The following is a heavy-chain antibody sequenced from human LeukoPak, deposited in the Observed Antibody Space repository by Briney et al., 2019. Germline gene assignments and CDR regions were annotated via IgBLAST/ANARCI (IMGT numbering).Heavy chain of an antibody. CDR3: ARARINFDAFDM. J-gene: IGHJ3*02. V-gene: IGHV3-30-3*01. CDR1: GFTFSSYA. Sequence: GGSLRLSCAASGFTFSSYAMNWVRQAPGKGLEWVAVISYGGSNKYYADTVKGRFTISRDNSKNTLYLQMNSLRAEDTAVYYCARARINFDAFDMGGRGRMVTVSS. CDR2: ISYGGSNK. D-gene: IGHD5-12*01.